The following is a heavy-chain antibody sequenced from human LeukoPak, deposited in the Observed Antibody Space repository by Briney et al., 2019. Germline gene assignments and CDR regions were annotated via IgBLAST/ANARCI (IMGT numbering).Heavy chain of an antibody. Sequence: SETLSLTCTVSGGSISSYYWSWIRQPPGKGLEWIGYIYYSGSTNYNPSLKSRVTISVDTSKNQFSLKLSSVTAADTAVYYCASCPRWGDTAMVEYNWFDPWGQGTLVTVSS. J-gene: IGHJ5*02. V-gene: IGHV4-59*01. D-gene: IGHD5-18*01. CDR3: ASCPRWGDTAMVEYNWFDP. CDR2: IYYSGST. CDR1: GGSISSYY.